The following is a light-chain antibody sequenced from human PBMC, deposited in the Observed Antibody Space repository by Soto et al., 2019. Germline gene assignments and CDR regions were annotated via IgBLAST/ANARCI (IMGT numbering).Light chain of an antibody. J-gene: IGKJ5*01. Sequence: EIVLTQSPATLSLSPGERATLSCRASQSVSSYLAWYQQKPGQAPRLLIYDASNRATGIPARFSGSGSGTDFPLTISSLEPEDFQVYYCQHRSNWPPIPSGQGPRLEIK. CDR2: DAS. CDR1: QSVSSY. CDR3: QHRSNWPPIP. V-gene: IGKV3-11*01.